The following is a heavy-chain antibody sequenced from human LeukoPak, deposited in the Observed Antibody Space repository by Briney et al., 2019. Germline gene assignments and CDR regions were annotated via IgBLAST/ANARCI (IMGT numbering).Heavy chain of an antibody. CDR1: GFTISTFC. J-gene: IGHJ4*02. Sequence: WGTLSLTCAVSGFTISTFCMAWVRQAPGKGLEWVANMKHDGSAKYYVYPVKGRITTPGDNANHSPQLQMNIPTADATAAYYCARDVDGNLDDWGQGTLVTVSS. CDR3: ARDVDGNLDD. V-gene: IGHV3-7*01. D-gene: IGHD1-14*01. CDR2: MKHDGSAK.